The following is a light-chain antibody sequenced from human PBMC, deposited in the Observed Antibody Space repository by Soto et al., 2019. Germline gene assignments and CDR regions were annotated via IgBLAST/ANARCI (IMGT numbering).Light chain of an antibody. Sequence: QSVLTQPPSVSGAPGQRVTISCTGSSSNIGAGYDVHWYQQLPGTAPKLLIYGNSNRPSGVPDRFSGSKSGTSASLAITGLQAEYEADYYCQSYASSGEVFVTVSKVTV. CDR2: GNS. J-gene: IGLJ1*01. CDR1: SSNIGAGYD. V-gene: IGLV1-40*01. CDR3: QSYASSGEV.